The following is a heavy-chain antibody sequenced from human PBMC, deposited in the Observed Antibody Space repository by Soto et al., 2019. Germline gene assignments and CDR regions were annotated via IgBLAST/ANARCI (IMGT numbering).Heavy chain of an antibody. CDR2: IYHSGST. V-gene: IGHV4-30-2*01. D-gene: IGHD3-9*01. Sequence: PSETLSLTCAVSGGSISSGCYSWSWIRQPPGKGLEWIVYIYHSGSTYYNPSLKSRVTISVDRSKNQFSLKLSSVTAADTAVYYCARAGPNDILTGYSEGPFDYWGQGTLVTVSS. J-gene: IGHJ4*02. CDR1: GGSISSGCYS. CDR3: ARAGPNDILTGYSEGPFDY.